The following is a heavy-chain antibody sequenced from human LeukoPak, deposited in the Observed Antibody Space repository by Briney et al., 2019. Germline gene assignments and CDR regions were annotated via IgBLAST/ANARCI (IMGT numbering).Heavy chain of an antibody. CDR2: ISGSGGST. Sequence: GGSLRLSCAASGFTFSSYAMSWVRQAPGKGLEWVSAISGSGGSTYYADSVKGRFTISRDNSKNTLYLQMNSLRAEDTAVYYCARAGSGSYYNLIPDYWGQGTLVTGSS. J-gene: IGHJ4*02. CDR1: GFTFSSYA. CDR3: ARAGSGSYYNLIPDY. V-gene: IGHV3-23*01. D-gene: IGHD3-10*01.